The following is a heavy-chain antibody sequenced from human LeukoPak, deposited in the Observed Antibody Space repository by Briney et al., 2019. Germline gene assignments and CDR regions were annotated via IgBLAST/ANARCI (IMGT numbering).Heavy chain of an antibody. J-gene: IGHJ4*02. CDR1: GYIFTNSW. V-gene: IGHV5-10-1*01. CDR3: ATPYY. CDR2: VDPSDSYT. Sequence: RGESLKISCKGSGYIFTNSWISWVRQMPGKGLEWMGTVDPSDSYTNYSPSFQGHVTISTDKSTSTAYLQWSSLEASDTAIYYCATPYYWGQGTLVTVSS.